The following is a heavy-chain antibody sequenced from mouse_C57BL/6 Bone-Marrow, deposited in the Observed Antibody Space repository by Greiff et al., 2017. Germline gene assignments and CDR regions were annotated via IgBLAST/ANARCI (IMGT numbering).Heavy chain of an antibody. Sequence: VQLQQSGAELVKPGASVKISCKASGYAFSGYWMNWVKQRPGKGLEWIGQIYPGDGDTNYNGKFKGKATLHADTSSSTAYRLLSSLTSEDSAVYFWARSVCGMDYWGQGTSVTVSS. CDR1: GYAFSGYW. CDR3: ARSVCGMDY. CDR2: IYPGDGDT. V-gene: IGHV1-80*01. J-gene: IGHJ4*01.